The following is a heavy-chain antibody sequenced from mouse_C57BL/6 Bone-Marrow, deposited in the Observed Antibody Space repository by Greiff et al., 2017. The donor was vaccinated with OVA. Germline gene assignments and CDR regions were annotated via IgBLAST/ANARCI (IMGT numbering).Heavy chain of an antibody. CDR3: ARKTAQAPFAY. CDR1: GFNIKNTY. V-gene: IGHV14-3*01. Sequence: EVQLQESVAELVRPGASVKLSCTASGFNIKNTYMHWVKQRPEQGLEWIGRIYPATGNTKYAPKFQGKATITADTSSNTAYLQLSSLTSEDTAIYCGARKTAQAPFAYWGQGTLVTVSA. D-gene: IGHD3-2*02. J-gene: IGHJ3*01. CDR2: IYPATGNT.